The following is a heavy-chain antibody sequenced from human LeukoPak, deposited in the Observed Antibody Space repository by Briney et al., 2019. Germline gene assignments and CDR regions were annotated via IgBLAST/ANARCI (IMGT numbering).Heavy chain of an antibody. CDR2: INHSGST. V-gene: IGHV4-34*01. J-gene: IGHJ6*03. CDR3: ARAVYGDYYYYMDV. CDR1: SGSFSGYY. D-gene: IGHD4-17*01. Sequence: SETLSLTCAVYSGSFSGYYWSWIRQPPGKGLEWIGEINHSGSTNYNPSLKSRVTISVDTSKNQFSLKLSSVTAADTALYYCARAVYGDYYYYMDVWGKGTTVTVSS.